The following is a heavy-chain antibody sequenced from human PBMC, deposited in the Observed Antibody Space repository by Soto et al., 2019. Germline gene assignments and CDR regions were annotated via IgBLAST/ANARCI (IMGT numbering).Heavy chain of an antibody. D-gene: IGHD3-3*01. CDR2: IYYSGST. Sequence: SETLSLTCTVSGGSISSYYWSWIRQPPGKGLEWIGYIYYSGSTNYNPSLKSRVTISVDTSKNQFSLKLSSVTAADTAVYYCARDRRITIFGSSYYYYGMDVWGQGTTVTVS. CDR3: ARDRRITIFGSSYYYYGMDV. CDR1: GGSISSYY. V-gene: IGHV4-59*01. J-gene: IGHJ6*02.